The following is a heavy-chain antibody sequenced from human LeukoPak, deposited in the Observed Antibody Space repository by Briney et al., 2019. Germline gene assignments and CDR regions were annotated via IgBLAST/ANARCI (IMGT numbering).Heavy chain of an antibody. Sequence: PSETLSLTCTVSGGSISSYYWSWIRQPPGKGLEGIGYIYYSWSTNYNPSLKIRVTISIDTSKNQFSLKLSSVTAADTAVYYCARVTVTDYYYYYYMDVWGKGTTVTVSS. J-gene: IGHJ6*03. D-gene: IGHD4-17*01. V-gene: IGHV4-59*12. CDR2: IYYSWST. CDR3: ARVTVTDYYYYYYMDV. CDR1: GGSISSYY.